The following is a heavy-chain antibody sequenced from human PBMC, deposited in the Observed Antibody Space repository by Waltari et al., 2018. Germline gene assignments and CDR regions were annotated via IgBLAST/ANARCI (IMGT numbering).Heavy chain of an antibody. V-gene: IGHV4-61*02. CDR2: IYRSGVT. CDR3: AVSLDTATSRAAFHF. CDR1: GGSIRNLNFY. Sequence: QVQLQESGPGLAKASQTLSLTCDVSGGSIRNLNFYWSWIRQPAGKGLEWIGRIYRSGVTDYNPSLRGRATMFLDMSKNQFSLTVDSLIAADTAVYYCAVSLDTATSRAAFHFWGPGTTVSVSS. D-gene: IGHD5-18*01. J-gene: IGHJ6*02.